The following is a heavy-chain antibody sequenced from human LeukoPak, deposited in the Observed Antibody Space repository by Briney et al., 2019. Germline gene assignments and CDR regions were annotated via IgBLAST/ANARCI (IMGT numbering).Heavy chain of an antibody. CDR1: GYTFTSYY. CDR3: ARDEGNCGGDCYWRLQPPRNWFDP. V-gene: IGHV1-46*01. Sequence: ASVKVSCKASGYTFTSYYMHWVRQAPGQGLEWMGIINPSGGSTSYAQKFQGRVTMTRDTSTSTVYMELSSLRSEDTAVYYCARDEGNCGGDCYWRLQPPRNWFDPWGQGTLVTVSS. D-gene: IGHD2-21*01. CDR2: INPSGGST. J-gene: IGHJ5*02.